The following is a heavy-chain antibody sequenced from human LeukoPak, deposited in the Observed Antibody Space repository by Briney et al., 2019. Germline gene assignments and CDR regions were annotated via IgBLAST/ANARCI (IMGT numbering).Heavy chain of an antibody. CDR1: GFTFSSYS. V-gene: IGHV3-48*04. J-gene: IGHJ6*03. CDR2: ISSSGSTI. CDR3: ARGDLPHFYYYYYYMDV. Sequence: GGSLRLSCAASGFTFSSYSMNWVRQAPGKGLEWVSYISSSGSTIYYADSVRGRFTISRDNAKNSLYLQMNSLRAEDTAVYYCARGDLPHFYYYYYYMDVWGKGTTVTVSS.